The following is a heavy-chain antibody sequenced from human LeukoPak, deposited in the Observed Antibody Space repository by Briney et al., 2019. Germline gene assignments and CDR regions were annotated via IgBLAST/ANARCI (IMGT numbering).Heavy chain of an antibody. Sequence: ASVKVSCKASGGTFSSYAISWVRQAPGQGLEWMGGIIPIFGTANYAQKFQGRVTITADESTSTAYMELSSLRSEGTAVYYCARVGRYCSGGSCYDDAFDIWGQGTMVTVSS. V-gene: IGHV1-69*13. CDR2: IIPIFGTA. CDR1: GGTFSSYA. J-gene: IGHJ3*02. D-gene: IGHD2-15*01. CDR3: ARVGRYCSGGSCYDDAFDI.